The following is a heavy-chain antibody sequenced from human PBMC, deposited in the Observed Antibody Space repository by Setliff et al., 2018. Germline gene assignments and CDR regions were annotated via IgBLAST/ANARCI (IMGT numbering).Heavy chain of an antibody. Sequence: ASVKVSCKAYGYDFRSHGFTWVRQAPGQGLEWMGWINPFNGNTKYAQNFQDRVTMTTDTSTSTVYMELRSLRFDDTALYYCARDWPNTIADYWGQGTPVTVSS. V-gene: IGHV1-18*01. CDR3: ARDWPNTIADY. J-gene: IGHJ4*02. D-gene: IGHD3-10*01. CDR2: INPFNGNT. CDR1: GYDFRSHG.